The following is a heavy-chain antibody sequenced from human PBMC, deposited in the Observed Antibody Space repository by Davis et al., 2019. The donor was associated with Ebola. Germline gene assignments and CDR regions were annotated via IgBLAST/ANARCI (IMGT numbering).Heavy chain of an antibody. CDR1: GFTVSSYY. J-gene: IGHJ3*02. Sequence: GESLKISCAASGFTVSSYYMSWVRQAPGQGLEWLPVIYSCGNTYYADSVKGRFTISRDNSKNTLYLQMNSLRAEDTAVYYCARDGLGYCSGDNCYFNDFDIWGQGTVVTVSS. V-gene: IGHV3-66*03. CDR3: ARDGLGYCSGDNCYFNDFDI. CDR2: IYSCGNT. D-gene: IGHD2-15*01.